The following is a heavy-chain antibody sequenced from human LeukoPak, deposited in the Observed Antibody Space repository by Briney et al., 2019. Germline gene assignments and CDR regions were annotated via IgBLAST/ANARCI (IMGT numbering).Heavy chain of an antibody. Sequence: SETLSLTCTVSGGSISSSSYYWGWIRQPPGKGPEWIGSIYYSGSTNYNPSLKSRVTISVDTSKNQFSLKLSSVTAADTAVYYCARHTITMIVAPGHAFDIWGQGTMVTVSS. CDR2: IYYSGST. J-gene: IGHJ3*02. D-gene: IGHD3-22*01. V-gene: IGHV4-39*01. CDR1: GGSISSSSYY. CDR3: ARHTITMIVAPGHAFDI.